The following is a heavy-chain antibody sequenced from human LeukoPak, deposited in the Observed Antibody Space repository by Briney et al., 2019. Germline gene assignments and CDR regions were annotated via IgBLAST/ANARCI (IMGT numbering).Heavy chain of an antibody. D-gene: IGHD6-19*01. Sequence: ASVKVSCKASGYTFTGYYMHWVRQAPGQGLEWMGRINPNCGGTNYAQKFQGRVTMTRDTSISTAYMELSRLRSDDTAVYYCARGVADSSGWLFDYWGQGTLVTVSS. CDR1: GYTFTGYY. V-gene: IGHV1-2*06. J-gene: IGHJ4*02. CDR3: ARGVADSSGWLFDY. CDR2: INPNCGGT.